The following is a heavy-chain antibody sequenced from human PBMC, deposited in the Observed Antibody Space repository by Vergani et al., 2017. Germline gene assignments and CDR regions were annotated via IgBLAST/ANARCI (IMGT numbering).Heavy chain of an antibody. Sequence: QVQLVQSGAEVKKPGSSVKVSCKASGGTFSSYAISWVRQAPGQGLEWMGGIIPIFGTANYAQKFQGRVTMTRDTSISTAYMELSRLRSDDTAVYYCARTMYYYDSSGPAGYWGQGTLVTVSS. V-gene: IGHV1-69*06. CDR3: ARTMYYYDSSGPAGY. J-gene: IGHJ4*02. CDR1: GGTFSSYA. D-gene: IGHD3-22*01. CDR2: IIPIFGTA.